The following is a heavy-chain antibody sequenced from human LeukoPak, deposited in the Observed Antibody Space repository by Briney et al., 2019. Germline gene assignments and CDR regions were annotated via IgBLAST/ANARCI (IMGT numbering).Heavy chain of an antibody. CDR1: GGSITGKNDY. CDR3: ARHGILTDHSARF. Sequence: PSETLSLTCTVSGGSITGKNDYGGWIRPTPGKGLEWSVTVFHSGITHYNPSLKSRISISVDTSTRQFSLNPPTAIAADTALYFCARHGILTDHSARFWGEGILVTVSA. V-gene: IGHV4-39*01. CDR2: VFHSGIT. J-gene: IGHJ4*02. D-gene: IGHD3-9*01.